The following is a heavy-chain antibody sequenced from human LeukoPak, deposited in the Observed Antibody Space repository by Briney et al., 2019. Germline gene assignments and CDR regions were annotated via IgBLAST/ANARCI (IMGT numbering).Heavy chain of an antibody. CDR3: ARHSSSGWYYGY. CDR1: GGSISSYY. CDR2: IYYSGST. Sequence: SETLSLTFTVSGGSISSYYWSWIRQPPGKGLEWIGYIYYSGSTNYNPSLKSRVTISVDTSKNQFSLKLSSVTAADTAVYYCARHSSSGWYYGYWGQGTLVTVSP. J-gene: IGHJ4*02. V-gene: IGHV4-59*08. D-gene: IGHD6-19*01.